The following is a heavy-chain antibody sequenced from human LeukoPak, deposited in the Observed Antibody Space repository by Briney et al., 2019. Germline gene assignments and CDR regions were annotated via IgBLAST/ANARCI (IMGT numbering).Heavy chain of an antibody. D-gene: IGHD5-18*01. V-gene: IGHV3-23*01. CDR3: ARADWDTAMIDY. Sequence: GGSLRLSCAASGFPFSTYGMSWVRQAPGKGLDWVSSIGGSGGGRYYADSVKGRFTISRDNSKNSLYLQMNSLRAEDTAVYYCARADWDTAMIDYWGQGTLVTVSS. CDR1: GFPFSTYG. CDR2: IGGSGGGR. J-gene: IGHJ4*02.